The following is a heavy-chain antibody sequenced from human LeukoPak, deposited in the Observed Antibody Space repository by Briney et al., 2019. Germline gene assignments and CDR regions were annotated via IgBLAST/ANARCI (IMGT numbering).Heavy chain of an antibody. V-gene: IGHV4-39*07. CDR2: IYYSGST. CDR3: ARGYQLLWDYDY. Sequence: SETLSLTCTVSGGSISSSSYFWGWIRQPPGKGLEWIGSIYYSGSTYYNPSHKSRVTISVDTSKNQFSLKLSSVTAADTAVYYCARGYQLLWDYDYWGQGTLVTVSS. CDR1: GGSISSSSYF. D-gene: IGHD2-2*01. J-gene: IGHJ4*02.